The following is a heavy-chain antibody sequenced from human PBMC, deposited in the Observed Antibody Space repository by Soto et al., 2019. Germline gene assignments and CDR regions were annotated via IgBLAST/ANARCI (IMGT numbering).Heavy chain of an antibody. V-gene: IGHV3-73*01. Sequence: GGSLRLSCAASGFTFSGSAMHWVRQASGKGLEWVGRIRSKANSYATAYAASVKGRFTISRDDSKNTAYLQMNSLKTEDTAVYYCTRTDLVYATSTNKGYYGMDVWGQGTTVTVSS. CDR3: TRTDLVYATSTNKGYYGMDV. CDR1: GFTFSGSA. J-gene: IGHJ6*02. CDR2: IRSKANSYAT. D-gene: IGHD2-8*01.